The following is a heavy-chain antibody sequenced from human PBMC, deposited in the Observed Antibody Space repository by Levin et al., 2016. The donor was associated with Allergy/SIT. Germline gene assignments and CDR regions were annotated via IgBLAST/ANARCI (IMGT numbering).Heavy chain of an antibody. Sequence: KVSCKGSGYSFSTHWIGWVRQMPGKGLEWMGITNPADSTTQYSPSFQGQVTISADKSISTAYLQWSSLKASDTAIYYCARHLGTAMAANWGQGTLVTVSS. CDR3: ARHLGTAMAAN. CDR2: TNPADSTT. J-gene: IGHJ4*02. D-gene: IGHD5-18*01. CDR1: GYSFSTHW. V-gene: IGHV5-51*01.